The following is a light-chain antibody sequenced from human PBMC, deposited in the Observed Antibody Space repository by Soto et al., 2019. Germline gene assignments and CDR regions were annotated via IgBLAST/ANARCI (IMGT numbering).Light chain of an antibody. J-gene: IGLJ3*02. Sequence: QSVLTQPPSASGTPGQRVTISCSGSSSNIGSNTVNWYQQVPGTPPKLLIHSNNQRPSGVPDRFSGSKSGTSASLAISGLQSEDEADYYCATWDDSLNGGVFGGGTKLTVL. CDR3: ATWDDSLNGGV. V-gene: IGLV1-44*01. CDR2: SNN. CDR1: SSNIGSNT.